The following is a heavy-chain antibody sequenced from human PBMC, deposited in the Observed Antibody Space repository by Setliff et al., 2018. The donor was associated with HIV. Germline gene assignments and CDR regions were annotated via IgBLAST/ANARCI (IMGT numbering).Heavy chain of an antibody. D-gene: IGHD3-3*01. CDR3: VRRVYDFWSGLVGYSYYMDV. CDR2: FYYSGST. Sequence: TLSLTCTVSGGSITSNNYYWGWIRQPPGKGLEWIGTFYYSGSTYYNSSLKSRVTISVDTSTNRFSLRLNSVTAADTAVYYCVRRVYDFWSGLVGYSYYMDVWGKGTTVTVSS. CDR1: GGSITSNNYY. J-gene: IGHJ6*03. V-gene: IGHV4-39*01.